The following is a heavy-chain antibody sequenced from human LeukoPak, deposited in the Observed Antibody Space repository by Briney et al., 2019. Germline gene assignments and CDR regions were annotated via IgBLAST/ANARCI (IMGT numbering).Heavy chain of an antibody. D-gene: IGHD6-25*01. CDR1: GGSFSGYY. V-gene: IGHV4-34*01. Sequence: PSETLSLICAVYGGSFSGYYWSWIRQPPGKGLEWIGEINHSGSTNYNPSLKSRVTISVDTSKNQFSLKLSSVTAADTAVYYCARCLSSSSAKINWFDPWGQGTLVTVSS. J-gene: IGHJ5*02. CDR2: INHSGST. CDR3: ARCLSSSSAKINWFDP.